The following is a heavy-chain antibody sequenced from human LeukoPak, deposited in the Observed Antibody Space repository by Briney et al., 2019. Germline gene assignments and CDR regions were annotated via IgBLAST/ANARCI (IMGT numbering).Heavy chain of an antibody. CDR2: IYTTGNT. CDR1: GGSISSYY. Sequence: SETLSLTCSVPGGSISSYYWSWIRQPARKGREWIGRIYTTGNTDYNPSLKSRVTMSVDTSKNQFSLNLSSVTAADTAVYYCARDARGWSGFDYWGQGTLVTVSS. J-gene: IGHJ4*02. D-gene: IGHD3-3*01. V-gene: IGHV4-4*07. CDR3: ARDARGWSGFDY.